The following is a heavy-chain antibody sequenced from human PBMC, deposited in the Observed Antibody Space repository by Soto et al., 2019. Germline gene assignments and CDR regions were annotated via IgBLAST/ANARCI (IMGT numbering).Heavy chain of an antibody. V-gene: IGHV1-18*01. D-gene: IGHD4-17*01. CDR3: ARDDYGGKGTQDFQH. CDR1: GYTFTSYG. CDR2: ISAYNGNT. J-gene: IGHJ1*01. Sequence: VASGKVSCKASGYTFTSYGISWVRQAPGQGLEWMGWISAYNGNTNYAQKLQGRVTMTTDTSTSTAYMELRSLRSDDTAVYYCARDDYGGKGTQDFQHWGQGTLVNVSS.